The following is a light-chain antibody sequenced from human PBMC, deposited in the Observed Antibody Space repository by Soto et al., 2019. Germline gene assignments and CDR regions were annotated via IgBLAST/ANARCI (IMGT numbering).Light chain of an antibody. CDR3: CSYAGSYTFV. J-gene: IGLJ1*01. CDR2: DVS. Sequence: QSVLTQPRSVSGSPGQSVTISCTGTSSDVGGYNYVSWYQQHPGKAPKLMIYDVSKRPSGVPDRCSGSKSGNTASLTISGLQAEDEVDYYCCSYAGSYTFVFGTGTKVTVL. CDR1: SSDVGGYNY. V-gene: IGLV2-11*01.